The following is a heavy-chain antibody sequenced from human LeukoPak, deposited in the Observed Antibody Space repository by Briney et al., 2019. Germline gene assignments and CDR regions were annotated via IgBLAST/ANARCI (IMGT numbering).Heavy chain of an antibody. Sequence: GGSLRLSCAASGFTFTSYAMSWVRQAPGKGLEWVSVISGSGGSTYYADSVKGRFTISRDNSKNTLYLQMNSLRAEDTAVYYCARDIRESDSSGYYPDDAFDVWGQGTMVTVSS. V-gene: IGHV3-23*01. CDR2: ISGSGGST. CDR1: GFTFTSYA. J-gene: IGHJ3*01. CDR3: ARDIRESDSSGYYPDDAFDV. D-gene: IGHD3-22*01.